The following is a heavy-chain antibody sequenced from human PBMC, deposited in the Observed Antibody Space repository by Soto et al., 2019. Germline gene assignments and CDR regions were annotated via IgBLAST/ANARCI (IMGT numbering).Heavy chain of an antibody. CDR2: ISHDGSQK. D-gene: IGHD1-26*01. J-gene: IGHJ4*02. Sequence: QVQLVESGGGVVQPGKSLSLSCVASGFTFSSYGMHWVRQAPGKGLEWVALISHDGSQKYFGVSVKGRFTISRDNSKNTLYLEMNSLRGDDTALYYCVKEMAGSYYSAYHFDYWGQGTQVTVSS. CDR3: VKEMAGSYYSAYHFDY. V-gene: IGHV3-30*18. CDR1: GFTFSSYG.